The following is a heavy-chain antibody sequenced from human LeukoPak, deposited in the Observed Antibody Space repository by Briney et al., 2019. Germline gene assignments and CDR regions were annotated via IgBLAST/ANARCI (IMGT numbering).Heavy chain of an antibody. CDR1: GYTFTSYG. CDR3: ARTYYDFWSGYKNSYDY. V-gene: IGHV1-18*01. CDR2: ISAYNGNT. Sequence: APVKVSCKASGYTFTSYGISWVRQAPGQGLEWMGWISAYNGNTNYAQKLQGRVTMTTDTSTSTAYMELRSLRSDDTAVYYCARTYYDFWSGYKNSYDYWGQGTLVTVSS. D-gene: IGHD3-3*01. J-gene: IGHJ4*02.